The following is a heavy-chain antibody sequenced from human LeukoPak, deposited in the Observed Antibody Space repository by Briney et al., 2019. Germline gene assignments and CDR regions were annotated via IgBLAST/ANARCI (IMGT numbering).Heavy chain of an antibody. J-gene: IGHJ4*02. D-gene: IGHD3-10*01. V-gene: IGHV3-48*04. Sequence: GGSLRLSCAASGFTFSSYSMNWVRQAPGRGLEWVSYINSVSSAIYYADSVKGRFTISRDNAKNSLYMQMNSLRAEDTAVYYCARTSGSYYNLDYWGQGTLVTVSS. CDR2: INSVSSAI. CDR3: ARTSGSYYNLDY. CDR1: GFTFSSYS.